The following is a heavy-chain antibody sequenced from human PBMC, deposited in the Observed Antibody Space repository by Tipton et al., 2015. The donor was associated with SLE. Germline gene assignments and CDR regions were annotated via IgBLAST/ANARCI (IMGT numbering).Heavy chain of an antibody. CDR2: IYTSGST. CDR3: ARGRIAVAGNHLDY. J-gene: IGHJ4*02. V-gene: IGHV4-61*02. D-gene: IGHD6-19*01. CDR1: GGSISSGSYY. Sequence: TLSLTCVVSGGSISSGSYYWSWIRQPAGKGLEWIGRIYTSGSTNYNPSLKSRVTISVDTSKNQFSLKLSSVTAADTAVYYCARGRIAVAGNHLDYWGQGTLVTVSS.